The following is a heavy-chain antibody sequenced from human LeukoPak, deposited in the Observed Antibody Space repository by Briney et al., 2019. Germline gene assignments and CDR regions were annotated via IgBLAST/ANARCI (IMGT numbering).Heavy chain of an antibody. CDR3: ARDPVATGTTGVTNWFDP. V-gene: IGHV1-69*13. D-gene: IGHD1-1*01. CDR2: IIPIFGTA. CDR1: GGTFSSYA. J-gene: IGHJ5*02. Sequence: ASVKVSCKASGGTFSSYAISWVRQAPGQGHEWMGGIIPIFGTANYAQKFQGRVTITADESTSTAYMELSSLRSEDTAVYYCARDPVATGTTGVTNWFDPWGQGTLVTVSS.